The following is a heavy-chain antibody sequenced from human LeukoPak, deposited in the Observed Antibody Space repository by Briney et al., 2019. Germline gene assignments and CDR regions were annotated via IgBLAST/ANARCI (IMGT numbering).Heavy chain of an antibody. CDR2: ISAYNGNT. V-gene: IGHV1-18*01. Sequence: ASAKVSCKASGYTFTSYGISWVRQAPGQGLEWMGWISAYNGNTNYAQKLQGRVTMTTDTSTSTAYMELRSLRSDDTAVYYCAREVDVLRYFDWLTDAYYYGMDVWGQGTTVTVSS. D-gene: IGHD3-9*01. CDR1: GYTFTSYG. J-gene: IGHJ6*02. CDR3: AREVDVLRYFDWLTDAYYYGMDV.